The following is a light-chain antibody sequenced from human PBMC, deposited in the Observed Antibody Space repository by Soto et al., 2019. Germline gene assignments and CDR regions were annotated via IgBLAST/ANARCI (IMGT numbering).Light chain of an antibody. CDR3: QQSNSHPDP. Sequence: RRTQSPSTLSASVGDRVTITCRSSQSISSWLAWYQQKPGKAPKLLIYDASSLESGVPSRFSGSGSGTEFTLTISSLQPDDFAPYYCQQSNSHPDPFGQGTK. CDR2: DAS. V-gene: IGKV1-5*01. CDR1: QSISSW. J-gene: IGKJ1*01.